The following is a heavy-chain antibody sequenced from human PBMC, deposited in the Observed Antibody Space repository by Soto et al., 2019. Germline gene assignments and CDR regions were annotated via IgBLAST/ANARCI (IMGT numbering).Heavy chain of an antibody. V-gene: IGHV3-23*01. D-gene: IGHD3-22*01. CDR2: ISGSGGST. Sequence: LRLSCAASGFTFSSYAMSWVRQAPGKGLEWVSAISGSGGSTYYADSVKGRFTISRDNSKNTLYLQMNSLRAEDTAVYYCAKDDYDSSGYYPLPLDVWGQGTTVTVSS. CDR3: AKDDYDSSGYYPLPLDV. CDR1: GFTFSSYA. J-gene: IGHJ6*02.